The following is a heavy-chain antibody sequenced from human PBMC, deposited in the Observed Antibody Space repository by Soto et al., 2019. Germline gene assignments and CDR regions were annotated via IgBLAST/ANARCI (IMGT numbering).Heavy chain of an antibody. J-gene: IGHJ4*02. D-gene: IGHD6-13*01. V-gene: IGHV3-48*01. CDR2: ISSSSDTI. CDR1: GFTFSNYG. Sequence: GGSLRLSCAASGFTFSNYGMNWVRQAPGKGLEWISYISSSSDTIYHADSVKGRFTISRDKAKNSLYLQMDSLRAGDTAVYYCARKYTSSWSRPYYFDYWGLGTLVTVSS. CDR3: ARKYTSSWSRPYYFDY.